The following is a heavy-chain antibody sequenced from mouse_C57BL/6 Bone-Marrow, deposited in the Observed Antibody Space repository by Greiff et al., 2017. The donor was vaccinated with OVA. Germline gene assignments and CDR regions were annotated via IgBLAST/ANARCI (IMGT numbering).Heavy chain of an antibody. V-gene: IGHV1-58*01. J-gene: IGHJ4*01. D-gene: IGHD4-1*01. CDR1: GYTFTSYG. CDR3: ARDEAGRGDY. Sequence: EVQLQQSGAELVRPGSSVKMSCKTSGYTFTSYGINWVKQRPGQGLEWIGYIYLGNGYTEYNEKFKGKATLTSDTSSSTAYMQLSSLTSEDSAIYFCARDEAGRGDYWGQGTSVTVSS. CDR2: IYLGNGYT.